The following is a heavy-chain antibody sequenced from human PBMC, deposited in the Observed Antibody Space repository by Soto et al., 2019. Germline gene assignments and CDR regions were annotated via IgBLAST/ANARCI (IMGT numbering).Heavy chain of an antibody. CDR2: IYYSGTT. CDR1: GASISSGGYY. J-gene: IGHJ6*02. D-gene: IGHD2-21*01. Sequence: QVQLQESGPGLVKPSQTLSLTCSVSGASISSGGYYWNWIRQHPGKGLEWFGYIYYSGTTYYNPALKSQVTISVDTSKNKFSLKLSSVTPADTAVYYCAASCVGCGGFNYYGMDVWGQGTTVTVSS. V-gene: IGHV4-31*01. CDR3: AASCVGCGGFNYYGMDV.